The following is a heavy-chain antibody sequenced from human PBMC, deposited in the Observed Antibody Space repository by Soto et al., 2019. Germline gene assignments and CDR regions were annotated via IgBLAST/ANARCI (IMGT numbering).Heavy chain of an antibody. D-gene: IGHD6-13*01. CDR1: GYTFTSYG. J-gene: IGHJ5*02. CDR3: ARDPEAAADFWFDP. Sequence: ASVKVSCKASGYTFTSYGISWVRQAPGQGLEWMGWISAYNGNTNYAQKLQDRVTMTTDTSTSTAYMELRSLRSDDTAVYYCARDPEAAADFWFDPWGQGTLVTVSS. CDR2: ISAYNGNT. V-gene: IGHV1-18*01.